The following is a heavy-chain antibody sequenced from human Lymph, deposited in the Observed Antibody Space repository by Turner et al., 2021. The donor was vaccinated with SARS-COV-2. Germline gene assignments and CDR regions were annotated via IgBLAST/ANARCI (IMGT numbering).Heavy chain of an antibody. CDR1: GVTFDEYV. Sequence: EVQLVESGGGLVQPGRSLRLSCAASGVTFDEYVMHWVREAPGKGLEWVLGICWNSGSIGYADSVKGRFTSSRDNAKNSLYLQMNSLRAEDTALYYCAKGRRFGMDVWGQGTTVTVSS. CDR3: AKGRRFGMDV. CDR2: ICWNSGSI. J-gene: IGHJ6*02. V-gene: IGHV3-9*01.